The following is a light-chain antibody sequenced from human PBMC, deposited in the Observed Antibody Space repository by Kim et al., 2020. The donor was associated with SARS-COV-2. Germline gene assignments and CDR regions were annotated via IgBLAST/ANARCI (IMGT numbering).Light chain of an antibody. CDR1: HSVSIN. CDR3: QQYNNWPPVWT. J-gene: IGKJ1*01. CDR2: GAS. Sequence: TGERATLTCTARHSVSINCAWHQQKPDQAPRLLIYGASTRATGIPARVSGSGSGTEFTLTISSMKSEDFEVYYCQQYNNWPPVWTFGQGTKVEIK. V-gene: IGKV3-15*01.